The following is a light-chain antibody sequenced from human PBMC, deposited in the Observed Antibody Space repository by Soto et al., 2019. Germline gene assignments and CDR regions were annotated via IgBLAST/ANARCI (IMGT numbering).Light chain of an antibody. J-gene: IGLJ2*01. CDR3: ATWDNSLRVVV. V-gene: IGLV1-51*01. Sequence: QSVLTQPPSVSAASGQKVTISCSGSYSNVGINHVAWYQQLPGTAPRLLLYDSDKRPSGIPDRFSGSKSGTSATLGITGLQTGDEADYYCATWDNSLRVVVFCGGIKVTVL. CDR1: YSNVGINH. CDR2: DSD.